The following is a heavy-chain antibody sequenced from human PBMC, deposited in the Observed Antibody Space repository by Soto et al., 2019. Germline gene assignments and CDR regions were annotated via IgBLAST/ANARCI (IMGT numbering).Heavy chain of an antibody. CDR1: GFTFGSYS. Sequence: GGSLRLSCAASGFTFGSYSMNWVRQAPGKGLEWVSYISSSSSTIYYADSVKGRFTISRDNAKNSLYLQMNSLRAEDTAVYYCARGYDFWSGYHMDVWGKGTTVTVSS. CDR3: ARGYDFWSGYHMDV. D-gene: IGHD3-3*01. CDR2: ISSSSSTI. J-gene: IGHJ6*03. V-gene: IGHV3-48*01.